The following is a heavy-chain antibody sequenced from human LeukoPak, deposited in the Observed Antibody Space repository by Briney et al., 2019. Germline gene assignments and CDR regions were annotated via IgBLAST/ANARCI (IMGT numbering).Heavy chain of an antibody. J-gene: IGHJ4*02. D-gene: IGHD3-10*01. Sequence: PGGSLRLSCAASGFTFRCYWMSWVRQAPGKGLEWVATIKQDGSEQYYVDSVKGRFTSSRDNAKNSLYLQMNSLRAEDTAVYYCAREYYYGSGSYYNGYWGQGTLVTVSS. CDR1: GFTFRCYW. CDR2: IKQDGSEQ. CDR3: AREYYYGSGSYYNGY. V-gene: IGHV3-7*04.